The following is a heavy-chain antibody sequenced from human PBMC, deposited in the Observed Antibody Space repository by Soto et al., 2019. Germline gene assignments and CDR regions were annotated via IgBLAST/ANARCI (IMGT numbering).Heavy chain of an antibody. CDR1: GGSISSYY. CDR3: ARESRRITIFGVAPVNWFDP. J-gene: IGHJ5*02. CDR2: IYYSGST. Sequence: QVQLQESGPGLVKPSETLSLTCTVSGGSISSYYWSWIRQPPGKGLEWIGYIYYSGSTNYNPSLESRVTISVDTSKNQFSLKLSSVTAADTAVYYCARESRRITIFGVAPVNWFDPWGQGTLVTVSS. V-gene: IGHV4-59*01. D-gene: IGHD3-3*01.